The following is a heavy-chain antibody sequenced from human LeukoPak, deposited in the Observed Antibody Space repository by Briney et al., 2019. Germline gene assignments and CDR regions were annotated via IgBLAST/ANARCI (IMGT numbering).Heavy chain of an antibody. V-gene: IGHV1-18*01. D-gene: IGHD5-12*01. CDR2: ISAYNGNT. CDR1: GYTFTSYG. J-gene: IGHJ5*02. Sequence: GASVKVSCKASGYTFTSYGISWVRQAPGQGLEWMGWISAYNGNTIYAQKLQGRVTMTTDTSTSTAYMELRSLRSDDTAVYYCARDLKWLRPNWFDPWGQGTLVTVSS. CDR3: ARDLKWLRPNWFDP.